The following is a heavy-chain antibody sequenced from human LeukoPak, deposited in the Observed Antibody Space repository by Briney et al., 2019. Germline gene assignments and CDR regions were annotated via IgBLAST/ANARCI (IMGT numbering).Heavy chain of an antibody. CDR3: ARDEPTVTTGPPVGS. J-gene: IGHJ4*02. CDR2: INNVRSHI. V-gene: IGHV3-21*01. CDR1: GFTFSTSA. Sequence: GGSLRLSCAASGFTFSTSAMNWVRQAPGKGLEWVSSINNVRSHIYYADSVRGRFTISRDNAKNTLYLQMHSLRAEDTAVYYCARDEPTVTTGPPVGSWGQGTLVTVSS. D-gene: IGHD4-17*01.